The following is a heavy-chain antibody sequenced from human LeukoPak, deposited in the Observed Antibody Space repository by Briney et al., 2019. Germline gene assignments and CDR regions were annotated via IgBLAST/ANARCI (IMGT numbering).Heavy chain of an antibody. CDR3: ATDKDTAMTFDY. CDR2: ITYDGSNK. J-gene: IGHJ4*02. V-gene: IGHV3-30*03. Sequence: GRSLRLSCAASGFTFSSYGMHWVRQAPGKGLEWVAVITYDGSNKYYADSVKGRFTISRDNSKNTLYPQMNSLRAEDTAVYYCATDKDTAMTFDYWGQGTLVTVSS. CDR1: GFTFSSYG. D-gene: IGHD5-18*01.